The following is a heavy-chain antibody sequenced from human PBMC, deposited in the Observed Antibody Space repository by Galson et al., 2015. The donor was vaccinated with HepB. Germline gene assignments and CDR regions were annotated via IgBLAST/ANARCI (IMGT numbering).Heavy chain of an antibody. CDR2: IYWDDDK. Sequence: PALVKPTQTLTLTCTFSGFSLSTSGMGVGWIRQPPGRALEWLALIYWDDDKRYSSSLKSRLTITKDTSKNQVVLTITNMDPVDTATYYCVYTADYGANSRWFDPWGQGTLVTVSS. V-gene: IGHV2-5*02. J-gene: IGHJ5*02. D-gene: IGHD4-23*01. CDR3: VYTADYGANSRWFDP. CDR1: GFSLSTSGMG.